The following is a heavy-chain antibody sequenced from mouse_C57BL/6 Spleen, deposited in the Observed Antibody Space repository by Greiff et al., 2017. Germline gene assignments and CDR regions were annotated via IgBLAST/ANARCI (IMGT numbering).Heavy chain of an antibody. V-gene: IGHV5-6*01. CDR1: GFTFSSYG. CDR2: ISSGGSYT. CDR3: ARQGITTVVAWYFDV. Sequence: EVKLMESGGDLVKPGGSLKLSCAASGFTFSSYGMSWVRQTPDKRLEWVATISSGGSYTYYPDSVKGRFTISRDNAKNTLYLQMSSLKSEDTAMYYCARQGITTVVAWYFDVWGTGTTVTVSS. D-gene: IGHD1-1*01. J-gene: IGHJ1*03.